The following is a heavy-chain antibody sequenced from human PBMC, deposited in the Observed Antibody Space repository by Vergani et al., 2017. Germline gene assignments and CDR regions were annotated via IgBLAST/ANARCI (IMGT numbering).Heavy chain of an antibody. CDR3: ARGSTRDGLPYYFDY. V-gene: IGHV4-38-2*02. J-gene: IGHJ4*02. CDR2: IYHSGST. D-gene: IGHD3-10*01. CDR1: GYSISSGYY. Sequence: QVQLQESGPGLVKPSETLSLPCTVSGYSISSGYYWGWIRQPPGKGLEWIGSIYHSGSTYYNPSLKSRVTISVDTSKNQFSLKLSSVTAADTAVYYCARGSTRDGLPYYFDYWGQGTLVTVSS.